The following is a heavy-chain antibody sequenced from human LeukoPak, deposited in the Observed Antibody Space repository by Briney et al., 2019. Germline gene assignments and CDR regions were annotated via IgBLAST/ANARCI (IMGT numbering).Heavy chain of an antibody. D-gene: IGHD3-22*01. CDR2: ITSSGTYI. CDR3: ARDPYSGNYGSYYYYYMDV. J-gene: IGHJ6*03. CDR1: GFTFNNYN. Sequence: GGSLRLSCAASGFTFNNYNMNWVRQAPGKALEWVASITSSGTYIFYADSVKGRFTISTDNAKNSLYLQINSLGPEDTAVYFCARDPYSGNYGSYYYYYMDVWGKGTTVTISS. V-gene: IGHV3-21*01.